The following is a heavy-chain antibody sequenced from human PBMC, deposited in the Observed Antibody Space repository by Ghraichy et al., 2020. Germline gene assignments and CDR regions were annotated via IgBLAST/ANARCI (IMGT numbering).Heavy chain of an antibody. CDR2: ISASGGDT. V-gene: IGHV3-23*01. Sequence: GGSLRLSCVGSGFTFSTYPMSWVRQAPGKRLEWVSTISASGGDTYYAASVKGRFTISRDDSKNSLFLQMNNLRAEDTAVYFCAKDRDFCSGYPQYYFDFWGQGTLVSVSS. D-gene: IGHD3-3*01. CDR3: AKDRDFCSGYPQYYFDF. J-gene: IGHJ4*02. CDR1: GFTFSTYP.